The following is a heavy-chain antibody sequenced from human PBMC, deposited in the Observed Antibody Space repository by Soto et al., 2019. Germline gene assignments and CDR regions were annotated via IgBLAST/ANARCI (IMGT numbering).Heavy chain of an antibody. V-gene: IGHV4-59*01. Sequence: SETLSLTFTVSGGSISGYYWSWIRQPPGKGLEWIGYMYNTGSTVYNPSFKSRVTISVDTSKNQFSLKLNSVTAADTAVYYCARDLWGYCGTDCYPLDVWGQGTTVTVS. CDR3: ARDLWGYCGTDCYPLDV. J-gene: IGHJ6*02. CDR1: GGSISGYY. D-gene: IGHD2-21*02. CDR2: MYNTGST.